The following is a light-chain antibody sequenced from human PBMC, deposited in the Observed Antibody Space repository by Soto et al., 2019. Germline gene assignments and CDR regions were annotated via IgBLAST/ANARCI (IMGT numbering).Light chain of an antibody. J-gene: IGLJ3*02. V-gene: IGLV1-51*01. CDR1: TSNIGNNF. CDR3: GTWDSSLSAVV. CDR2: DDN. Sequence: QSVLTQPPSVSAAPGQKVTISCSGSTSNIGNNFVSWYQQFPGTAPKLLIYDDNKRPSGIPDRFSGSKSGTSATLGITGLQTGDEADYYCGTWDSSLSAVVFGGGTKVPS.